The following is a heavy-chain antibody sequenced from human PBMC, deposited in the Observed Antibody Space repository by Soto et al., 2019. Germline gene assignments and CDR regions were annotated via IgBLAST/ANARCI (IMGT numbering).Heavy chain of an antibody. J-gene: IGHJ3*02. V-gene: IGHV5-51*01. D-gene: IGHD1-20*01. CDR1: GYSFTSYL. Sequence: PGESLKISCKGYGYSFTSYLIGWVRQMPGKGLEWMGIIYPGDSDTRYSPSFQGQVTISADKSISTAYLQWSSLKASDTAMYYCASQTDSNNPDDAFDIWGQGTMVTVSS. CDR2: IYPGDSDT. CDR3: ASQTDSNNPDDAFDI.